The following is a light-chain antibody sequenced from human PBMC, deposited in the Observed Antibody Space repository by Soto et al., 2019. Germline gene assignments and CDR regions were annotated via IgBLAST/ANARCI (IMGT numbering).Light chain of an antibody. J-gene: IGKJ4*01. V-gene: IGKV4-1*01. CDR3: QQYGDSPLT. CDR1: QSVLYSSNNKNY. CDR2: WAS. Sequence: DIVMTQSPDSLAVSLGERATINCKSSQSVLYSSNNKNYLAWYQQKPGQPPKLLIYWASTRESGVPDRFSGSGSGTDFTLTISRLEPEDFAVYHCQQYGDSPLTFGGGTKV.